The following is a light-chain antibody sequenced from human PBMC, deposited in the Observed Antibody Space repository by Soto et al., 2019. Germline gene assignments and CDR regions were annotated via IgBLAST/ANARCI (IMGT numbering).Light chain of an antibody. CDR2: AAS. Sequence: DIQMTQSPSSLSASVGDRVTITCRASQNIRTFLNWYQQIPGKAPKLLIFAASTLQSGVPSSFNGTGSGTDFTLSISSLQPEDFATYYCQQSYDMPYTFGQGTKLEIK. J-gene: IGKJ2*01. CDR1: QNIRTF. CDR3: QQSYDMPYT. V-gene: IGKV1-39*01.